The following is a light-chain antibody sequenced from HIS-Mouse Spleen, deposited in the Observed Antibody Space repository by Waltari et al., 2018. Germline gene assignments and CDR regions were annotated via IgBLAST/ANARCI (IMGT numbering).Light chain of an antibody. CDR3: QQYNNWLALT. V-gene: IGKV3-15*01. CDR2: GAS. J-gene: IGKJ4*01. CDR1: QSVSSN. Sequence: EIVMTQSPATLSVSPGERATLSCRASQSVSSNLAWYQQKTGQAPRLLIYGASTRATGIPARFSGSGSGTEFTLTISSLQSADFAVYYCQQYNNWLALTFGGGTKVEIK.